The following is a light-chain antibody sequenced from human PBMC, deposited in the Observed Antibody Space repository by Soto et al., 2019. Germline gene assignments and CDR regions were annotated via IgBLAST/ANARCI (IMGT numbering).Light chain of an antibody. CDR3: ETWDSKSWV. CDR1: SGHSTYS. CDR2: LESSGSN. V-gene: IGLV4-60*03. J-gene: IGLJ3*02. Sequence: QSVLTQSSSASASLGSSVKLTCTLSSGHSTYSIAWHQQQPGKAPRYLMNLESSGSNNKGSGVPDRFSGSSSGADRYLTISSLQSEDEADYYCETWDSKSWVFGGGTKLTVL.